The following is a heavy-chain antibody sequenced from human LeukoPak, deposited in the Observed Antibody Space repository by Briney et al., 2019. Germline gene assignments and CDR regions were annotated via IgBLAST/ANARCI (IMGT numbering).Heavy chain of an antibody. J-gene: IGHJ4*02. CDR2: ISGSGGGT. CDR3: ACGPPQSFSSGWWPLGY. V-gene: IGHV3-23*01. Sequence: GGSLRLSCAASGFTFSNYGMSWGRQAPGEGLEWVSNISGSGGGTYYADSVKGRFTISRDSSKNTLYLQMNSLRAEDTAVYYCACGPPQSFSSGWWPLGYWGQGTLVTVSS. D-gene: IGHD6-19*01. CDR1: GFTFSNYG.